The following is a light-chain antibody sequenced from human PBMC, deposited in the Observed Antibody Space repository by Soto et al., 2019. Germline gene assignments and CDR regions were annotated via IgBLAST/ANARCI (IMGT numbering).Light chain of an antibody. V-gene: IGLV2-14*03. Sequence: QCVLNQPASGSGVPGQAIGISCTGSSSDVGGYKYVSWYQQHPGKAPKLMIYDVSNRPSGVSDRFSGSKSGNTASLTISGLQSEDEADYYCSSYTSSNSYVFGTGTKVTVL. J-gene: IGLJ1*01. CDR1: SSDVGGYKY. CDR2: DVS. CDR3: SSYTSSNSYV.